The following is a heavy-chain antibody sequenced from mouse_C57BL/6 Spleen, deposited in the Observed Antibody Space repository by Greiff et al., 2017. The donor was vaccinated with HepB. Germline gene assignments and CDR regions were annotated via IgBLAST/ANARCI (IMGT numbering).Heavy chain of an antibody. D-gene: IGHD2-5*01. CDR2: ISSGSSTI. V-gene: IGHV5-17*01. Sequence: EVHLVESGGGLVKPGGSLKLSCAASGFTFSDYGMHWVRQAPEKGLEWVAYISSGSSTIYYADTVKGRFTISRDNAKNTLFLQMTSLRSEDTAMYYCARGENYSNLYFDVWGTGTTVTVSS. CDR3: ARGENYSNLYFDV. CDR1: GFTFSDYG. J-gene: IGHJ1*03.